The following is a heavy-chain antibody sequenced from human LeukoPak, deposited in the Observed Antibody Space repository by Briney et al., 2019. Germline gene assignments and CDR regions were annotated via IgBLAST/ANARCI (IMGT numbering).Heavy chain of an antibody. Sequence: SETLSLTCTVSGDSISSSSYSWGWVRQPPGRGLEWIGSIFSSGSTYYHPSLKSRVAISVDTSNNQFSMRLSSVTAADTAVYYCARRPSSGSGSHYKYYFDYWGQGTLVTVSS. J-gene: IGHJ4*02. CDR2: IFSSGST. CDR1: GDSISSSSYS. D-gene: IGHD3-10*01. V-gene: IGHV4-39*01. CDR3: ARRPSSGSGSHYKYYFDY.